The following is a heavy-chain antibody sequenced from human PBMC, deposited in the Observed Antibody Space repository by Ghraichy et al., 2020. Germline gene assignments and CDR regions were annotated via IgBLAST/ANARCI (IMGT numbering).Heavy chain of an antibody. J-gene: IGHJ4*02. CDR2: ISYDGSNK. CDR1: GFTFSSYA. Sequence: GGSLRLSCAASGFTFSSYAMHWVRQAPGKGLEWVAVISYDGSNKYYADSVKGRFTISRDNSKNTLYLQMNSLRAEDTAVYYCARDSRSGYYGPGDYWGQGTLVTVSS. CDR3: ARDSRSGYYGPGDY. D-gene: IGHD3-22*01. V-gene: IGHV3-30-3*01.